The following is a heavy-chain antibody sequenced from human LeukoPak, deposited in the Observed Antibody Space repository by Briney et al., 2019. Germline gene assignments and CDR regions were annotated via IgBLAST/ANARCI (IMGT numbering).Heavy chain of an antibody. D-gene: IGHD6-19*01. Sequence: PGGSLRLSCAASGFTFSSYAMHWVRQAPGKGLEWVAVISYYGSNKYYADSVKGRFTISRDNSKNTLYLQMNSLRAEDTAVYYCAKGKDSVADATNDYWGQGTLVTVSS. J-gene: IGHJ4*02. CDR3: AKGKDSVADATNDY. V-gene: IGHV3-30-3*01. CDR2: ISYYGSNK. CDR1: GFTFSSYA.